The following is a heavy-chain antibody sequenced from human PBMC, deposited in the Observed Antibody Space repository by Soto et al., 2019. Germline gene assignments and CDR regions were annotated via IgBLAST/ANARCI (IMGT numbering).Heavy chain of an antibody. CDR1: GGSNIRDGYY. CDR3: ARATPAGSADY. Sequence: TLSLTCTVSGGSNIRDGYYWSWIRQHPGKGLEWIAYISYSGSSYSNPSLKSRVTISADTSKNQFSLRLTSVTAADTAVYFCARATPAGSADYWGQGTLVTVSS. V-gene: IGHV4-31*03. D-gene: IGHD2-2*01. CDR2: ISYSGSS. J-gene: IGHJ4*02.